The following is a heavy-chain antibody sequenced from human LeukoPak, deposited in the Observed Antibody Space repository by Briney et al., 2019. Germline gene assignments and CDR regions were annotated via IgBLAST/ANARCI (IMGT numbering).Heavy chain of an antibody. D-gene: IGHD6-19*01. CDR3: ARGVAVAGTGGDYFDY. J-gene: IGHJ4*02. Sequence: GGSLRLSCTASGFTFSNSAMTWVRQAPGQGLEFVSSISGRGDNTYYPDSLEGRFAISRDNSKNTLFLQMNSLRAEDTAVYYCARGVAVAGTGGDYFDYWGQGTLVTVSS. CDR2: ISGRGDNT. V-gene: IGHV3-23*01. CDR1: GFTFSNSA.